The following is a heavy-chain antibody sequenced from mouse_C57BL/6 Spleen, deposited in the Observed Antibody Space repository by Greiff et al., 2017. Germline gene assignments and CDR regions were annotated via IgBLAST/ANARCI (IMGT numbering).Heavy chain of an antibody. D-gene: IGHD2-1*01. CDR1: GYTFTSYW. V-gene: IGHV1-55*01. J-gene: IGHJ3*01. CDR2: IYPGSGST. Sequence: QVQLQQPGAELVKPGASVKMSCKASGYTFTSYWITWVKQRPGQGLEWIGDIYPGSGSTNYNEKFKSKATLTVDTSSSTAYMQRSSLTSEDSAVYYCARHGNYVFWFAYWGQGTLVTVSA. CDR3: ARHGNYVFWFAY.